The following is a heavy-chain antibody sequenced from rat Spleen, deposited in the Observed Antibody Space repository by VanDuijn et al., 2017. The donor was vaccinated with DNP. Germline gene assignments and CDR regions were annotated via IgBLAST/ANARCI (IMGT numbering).Heavy chain of an antibody. J-gene: IGHJ2*01. CDR2: ISYNGVTT. V-gene: IGHV5-31*01. D-gene: IGHD1-1*01. CDR3: TTDLSGPADY. CDR1: GFIFSNYW. Sequence: EVQLVESGGGLVQPGRSMKLSCVASGFIFSNYWMTWIRQAPGKGLEWVASISYNGVTTFYRDSVKGRFTISRDNAKTNLYLQMDSLRSEDTATYYCTTDLSGPADYWGQGVMVTVSS.